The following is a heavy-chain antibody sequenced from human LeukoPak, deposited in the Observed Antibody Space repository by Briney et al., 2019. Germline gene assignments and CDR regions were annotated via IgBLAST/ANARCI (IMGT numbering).Heavy chain of an antibody. CDR3: ASNTGTVFDY. V-gene: IGHV4-59*01. Sequence: PSETLSLTCTVSGGFITAYYWSWIRQPPGKGLDWIGYVYYSGSTEYNPSLRSRVTISLDMSKHQFSLNLTSVTAADTAVYYCASNTGTVFDYWGQGALVTVSS. CDR1: GGFITAYY. J-gene: IGHJ4*02. CDR2: VYYSGST. D-gene: IGHD7-27*01.